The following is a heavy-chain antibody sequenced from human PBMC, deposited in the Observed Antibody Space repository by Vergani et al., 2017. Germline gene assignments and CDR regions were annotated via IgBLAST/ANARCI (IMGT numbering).Heavy chain of an antibody. CDR2: IQFDGSNQ. Sequence: QVQLVESGGGVVQRGGSLRLACATSGFTLSNYDMQWIRQGPGKGLEFVAFIQFDGSNQYYADSVKGRFTLSRDFSKNTLYLQMNSLRTDDTATYYYEKHFRGWGIEYWGEETQVIVSS. CDR3: EKHFRGWGIEY. V-gene: IGHV3-30*02. D-gene: IGHD3-16*01. CDR1: GFTLSNYD. J-gene: IGHJ4*02.